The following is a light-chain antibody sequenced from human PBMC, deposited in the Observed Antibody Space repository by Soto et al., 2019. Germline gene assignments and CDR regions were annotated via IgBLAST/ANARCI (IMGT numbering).Light chain of an antibody. CDR3: SSYTTSSSYV. CDR1: SSDVGGYIY. V-gene: IGLV2-14*01. Sequence: TEMTKSASGSGTHGQSIPISCTGTSSDVGGYIYVSCYQRRPGKAPKLMIYDVTSRPSGVSYRFSGAKSGNTASLTISGLQAEDEADYYCSSYTTSSSYVFGTGTKVTVL. J-gene: IGLJ1*01. CDR2: DVT.